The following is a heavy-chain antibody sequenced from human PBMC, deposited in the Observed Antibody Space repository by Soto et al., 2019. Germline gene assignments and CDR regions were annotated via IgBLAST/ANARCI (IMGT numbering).Heavy chain of an antibody. D-gene: IGHD5-12*01. CDR3: AESGSYSAYNFAHGIQLWSFDF. V-gene: IGHV4-34*01. CDR2: INHSGST. J-gene: IGHJ4*02. Sequence: SETLSLTCAVYGGSFSGYYWSCIRQPPGKGLEWIGEINHSGSTNYNPSLKSRVTISVDTSKNQFALKLSSVTAADTAVYYCAESGSYSAYNFAHGIQLWSFDFWGQGALVTLSS. CDR1: GGSFSGYY.